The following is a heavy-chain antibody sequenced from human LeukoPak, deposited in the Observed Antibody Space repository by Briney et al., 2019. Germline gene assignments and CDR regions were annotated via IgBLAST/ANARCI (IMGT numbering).Heavy chain of an antibody. J-gene: IGHJ4*02. CDR1: GFTFTSSA. CDR3: AASIAVAGSFDY. CDR2: IVVGSGNT. D-gene: IGHD6-19*01. V-gene: IGHV1-58*02. Sequence: GASVKVSCKASGFTFTSSAMQWVRQARGQRLEGIGWIVVGSGNTNYAQKFQERVTITRDMSTSTAYMELSSLRSEDTAVYYCAASIAVAGSFDYWGQGTLVTVSS.